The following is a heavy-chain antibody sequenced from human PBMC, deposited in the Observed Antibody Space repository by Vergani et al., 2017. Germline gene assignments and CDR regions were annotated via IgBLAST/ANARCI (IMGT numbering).Heavy chain of an antibody. CDR1: GGTFSSYT. D-gene: IGHD2-2*01. CDR2: IIPILGIA. J-gene: IGHJ6*02. V-gene: IGHV1-69*02. CDR3: ATYHCSTSCQMIYYYYGMDV. Sequence: QVQLVQSGAEVKKPGSSVKVSCKASGGTFSSYTISWVRQAPGQGLEWMGRIIPILGIANYAQKFQGRVTITADKSTSTAYMELSSLRSEDTAVYYCATYHCSTSCQMIYYYYGMDVWGQGTTVTVSS.